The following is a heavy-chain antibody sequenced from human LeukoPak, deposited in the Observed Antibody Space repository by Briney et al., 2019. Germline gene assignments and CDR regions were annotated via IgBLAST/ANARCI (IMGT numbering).Heavy chain of an antibody. Sequence: SVKVSCKASGGTFSSYAISWVRQAPGQGLEWMGRIIPIFGTANYAQKFQGRVTITTDESTSTAYMELSSLRSEDTAVYYCARDGASLGELSLYHLPYNWFDPWGQGTLVTVSS. CDR1: GGTFSSYA. J-gene: IGHJ5*02. CDR3: ARDGASLGELSLYHLPYNWFDP. V-gene: IGHV1-69*05. D-gene: IGHD3-16*02. CDR2: IIPIFGTA.